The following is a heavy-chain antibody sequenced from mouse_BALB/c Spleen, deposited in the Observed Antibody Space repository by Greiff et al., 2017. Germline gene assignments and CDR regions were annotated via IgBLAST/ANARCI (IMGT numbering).Heavy chain of an antibody. Sequence: EVKLMESGGGLVKLGGSLKLSCAASGFTFSSYYMSWVRQTPEKRLELVAAINSNGGSTYYPDTVKGRFTISRDNAKNTLYLQMSSLKSEDTALYYCARHGAPFITTPPFAYWGQGTLVTVSA. CDR3: ARHGAPFITTPPFAY. V-gene: IGHV5-6-2*01. CDR1: GFTFSSYY. D-gene: IGHD1-2*01. J-gene: IGHJ3*01. CDR2: INSNGGST.